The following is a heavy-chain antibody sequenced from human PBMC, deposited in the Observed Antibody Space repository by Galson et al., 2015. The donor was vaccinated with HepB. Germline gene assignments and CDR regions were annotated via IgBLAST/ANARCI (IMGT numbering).Heavy chain of an antibody. D-gene: IGHD1-26*01. Sequence: LSLTCTVSGGSISSGGYYWSWIRQHPGKGLEWIGEINHSGSTNYNPSLKSRVTISVDTSKNQFSLKLSSVTAADTAVYYCARGIVGAYFDYWGQGTLVTVSS. CDR2: INHSGST. V-gene: IGHV4-61*08. CDR1: GGSISSGGYY. J-gene: IGHJ4*02. CDR3: ARGIVGAYFDY.